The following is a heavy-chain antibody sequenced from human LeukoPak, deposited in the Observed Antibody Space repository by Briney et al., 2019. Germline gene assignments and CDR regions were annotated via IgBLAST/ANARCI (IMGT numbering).Heavy chain of an antibody. Sequence: PGGSLRLSCAASGFTLSRYGMHWVRQAPGKGLEWVSFIRNDGSNKYYADTVKGRFTISRDNSKNMLFLRMNSLRAEDTAVYYCARRRYSGSSQHFDYWGQGTLVTVSS. J-gene: IGHJ4*02. V-gene: IGHV3-30*02. CDR3: ARRRYSGSSQHFDY. CDR1: GFTLSRYG. D-gene: IGHD1-26*01. CDR2: IRNDGSNK.